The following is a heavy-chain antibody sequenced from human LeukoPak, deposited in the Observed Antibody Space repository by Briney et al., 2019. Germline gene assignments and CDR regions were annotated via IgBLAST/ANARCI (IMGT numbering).Heavy chain of an antibody. J-gene: IGHJ4*02. D-gene: IGHD4-17*01. Sequence: SQTLSLTCTVSGGSISSGSYYWRWIRQPAGKGLEWIGRIYTSGSTNYNPSLKSRVTISVDTSKNQFSLKLSSVTAADTAVYYCARWVAGDYSYYFDYWGQGTLVTVSS. CDR2: IYTSGST. V-gene: IGHV4-61*02. CDR3: ARWVAGDYSYYFDY. CDR1: GGSISSGSYY.